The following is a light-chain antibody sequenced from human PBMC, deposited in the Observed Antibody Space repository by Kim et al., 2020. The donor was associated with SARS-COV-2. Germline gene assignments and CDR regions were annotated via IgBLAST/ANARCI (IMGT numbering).Light chain of an antibody. V-gene: IGLV3-1*01. CDR1: KLGNKY. CDR3: QTWDSTILI. CDR2: QDN. Sequence: VSPGQTTSITCSGDKLGNKYTSWYQQKSGQTPVLHIYQDNKRPSGIPERFSGSNSGNTATLTISGTQAMDEADYYCQTWDSTILIFGGGTQLTVL. J-gene: IGLJ2*01.